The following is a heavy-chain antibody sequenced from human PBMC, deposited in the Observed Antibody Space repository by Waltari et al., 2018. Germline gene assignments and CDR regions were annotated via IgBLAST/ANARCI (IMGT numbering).Heavy chain of an antibody. CDR2: MYSGGSK. Sequence: EVQLVESGGGLIQPGGSLRLSCAASGFTVSSNYMSWVRQAPGKGVRLVSVMYSGGSKYDADSVKGRFTISRDNSKNTLYLQMNSRGAEDTAVYYCARVGMDYDYVWGSYRYGAFDIWGQGTMVTVSS. CDR3: ARVGMDYDYVWGSYRYGAFDI. J-gene: IGHJ3*02. D-gene: IGHD3-16*02. CDR1: GFTVSSNY. V-gene: IGHV3-53*01.